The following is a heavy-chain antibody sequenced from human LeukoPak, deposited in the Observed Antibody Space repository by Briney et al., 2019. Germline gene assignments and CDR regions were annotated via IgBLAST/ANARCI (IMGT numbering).Heavy chain of an antibody. Sequence: QSGGSLRLSCAASGFTFSSYAMSWVRQAPGKGLEWVSSISGSGGSTYYADSVKGRCTISRDNSKNTLYLQMNSLRDEDTAVYYCAKEDRVATIRRVPIDYWGQGTLVTVSS. CDR2: ISGSGGST. D-gene: IGHD5-12*01. CDR1: GFTFSSYA. V-gene: IGHV3-23*01. J-gene: IGHJ4*02. CDR3: AKEDRVATIRRVPIDY.